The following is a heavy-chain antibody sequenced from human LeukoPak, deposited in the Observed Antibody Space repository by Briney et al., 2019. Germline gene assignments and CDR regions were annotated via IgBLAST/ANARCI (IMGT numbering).Heavy chain of an antibody. Sequence: SETLSLTCTVSGGSISSGDYYWRWIRQPPGKGLEWIGYIYYSGSTYYNPSLKSRVTISVDTSKNQFSLKLSSVTAADTAVYYCARGGGYSYGYSFDYWGQGTLVTVSS. CDR1: GGSISSGDYY. D-gene: IGHD5-18*01. V-gene: IGHV4-30-4*01. CDR2: IYYSGST. J-gene: IGHJ4*02. CDR3: ARGGGYSYGYSFDY.